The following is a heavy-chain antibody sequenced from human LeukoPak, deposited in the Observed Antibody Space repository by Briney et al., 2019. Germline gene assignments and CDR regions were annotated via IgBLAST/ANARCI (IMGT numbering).Heavy chain of an antibody. D-gene: IGHD1-7*01. CDR3: AKYRLTGTMRSPFDD. V-gene: IGHV3-23*01. CDR1: GFTFNIYA. Sequence: GGSLRLSCAASGFTFNIYAMSWVRQAPGKGLEWVSGIFGSGGSTYYADSVKGRFTISRDNSKNTLYLQMNSLRAEDTAVYYCAKYRLTGTMRSPFDDWGQGTLVTVSS. J-gene: IGHJ4*02. CDR2: IFGSGGST.